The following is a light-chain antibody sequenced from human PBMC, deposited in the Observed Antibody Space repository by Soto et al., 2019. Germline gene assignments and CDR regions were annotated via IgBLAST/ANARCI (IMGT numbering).Light chain of an antibody. CDR1: SNDIGANDY. J-gene: IGLJ2*01. CDR2: EAA. Sequence: QSALTQPASVSGSPGQSITISCTGTSNDIGANDYVSWYQHHPGQAPKILIYEAANRPSGVSHRFSGSKSGNTASLTISGRLAEDEADDFCSCYTITSTLVFGGGTKVTVL. CDR3: SCYTITSTLV. V-gene: IGLV2-14*01.